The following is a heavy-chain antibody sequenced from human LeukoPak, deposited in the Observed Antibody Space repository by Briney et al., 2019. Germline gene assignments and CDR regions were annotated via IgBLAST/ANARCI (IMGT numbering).Heavy chain of an antibody. V-gene: IGHV4-59*08. D-gene: IGHD2-8*02. J-gene: IGHJ4*02. Sequence: SETLSLTCTVSGGSISSYYWSWIRQPPGKGLEWIGYIYYSGSTNYNPSLKSRVTISVDTSKNQFSLKLSSVTAADTAAYNCARRKNPGRFDYWGQGTLVTVSS. CDR1: GGSISSYY. CDR3: ARRKNPGRFDY. CDR2: IYYSGST.